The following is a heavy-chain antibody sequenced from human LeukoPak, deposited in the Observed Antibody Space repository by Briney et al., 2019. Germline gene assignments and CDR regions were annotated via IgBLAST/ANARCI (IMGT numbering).Heavy chain of an antibody. CDR1: GGSISNYY. D-gene: IGHD6-13*01. CDR3: ARGVYIAAAQYGY. CDR2: IYYSGTT. J-gene: IGHJ4*02. Sequence: SETLSLTCTVSGGSISNYYWRWIRQPPGKGQEWIGYIYYSGTTNYNPSLKSRVTISVDTSKNQFSLKLNSVTAADTAVYYCARGVYIAAAQYGYWGQGTLVTVSS. V-gene: IGHV4-59*01.